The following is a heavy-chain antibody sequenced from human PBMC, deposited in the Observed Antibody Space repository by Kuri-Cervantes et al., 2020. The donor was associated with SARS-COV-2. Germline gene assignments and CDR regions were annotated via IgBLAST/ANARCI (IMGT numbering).Heavy chain of an antibody. D-gene: IGHD1-14*01. V-gene: IGHV1-46*01. J-gene: IGHJ6*02. Sequence: ASVKVSCKASGYTFTSYYMHWVRQAPGQGLEWMGIINPSGGSTSYAQKFQGRVTMTRDTSTSTVYMELSSLRSEDTAVYYCAREGRNIGYHYGMDVWGQGTTVTVSS. CDR2: INPSGGST. CDR1: GYTFTSYY. CDR3: AREGRNIGYHYGMDV.